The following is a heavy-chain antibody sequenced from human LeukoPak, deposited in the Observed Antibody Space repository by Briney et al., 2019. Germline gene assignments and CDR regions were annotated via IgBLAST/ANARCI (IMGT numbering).Heavy chain of an antibody. V-gene: IGHV4-34*01. D-gene: IGHD3-22*01. CDR2: INHSGTT. Sequence: SETLSLTCAVFGDSFSGSYWSWIRQPPGKGLEWIGEINHSGTTNYNPSLKSRVTISVDKSKNQFSLKMSSVTAADTAIYYCARHDFDTSVPVDPWGQGILVTVSS. CDR3: ARHDFDTSVPVDP. CDR1: GDSFSGSY. J-gene: IGHJ5*02.